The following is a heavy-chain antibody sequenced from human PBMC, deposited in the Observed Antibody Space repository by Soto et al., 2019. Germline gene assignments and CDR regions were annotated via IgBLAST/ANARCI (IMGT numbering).Heavy chain of an antibody. CDR1: GGTFVRHV. Sequence: QVQLVQSGAEXKKPESSVKVSCKTSGGTFVRHVISWVRQAPGQGPEWMGKINPLSGIPNYAQKFQDRVTFTADTDSSTAYMELSSLRSDDTAVYYCATPACAATWCSPSHNLDHWGQGTLVTVSS. CDR2: INPLSGIP. D-gene: IGHD2-2*01. CDR3: ATPACAATWCSPSHNLDH. V-gene: IGHV1-69*09. J-gene: IGHJ4*02.